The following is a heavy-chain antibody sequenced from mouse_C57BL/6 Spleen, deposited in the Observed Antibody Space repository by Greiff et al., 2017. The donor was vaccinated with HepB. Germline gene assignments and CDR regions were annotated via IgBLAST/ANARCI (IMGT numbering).Heavy chain of an antibody. D-gene: IGHD2-3*01. J-gene: IGHJ2*01. V-gene: IGHV1-80*01. CDR3: ASSPGGWLRFDY. Sequence: QVQLQQSGAELVKPGASVKISCKASGYAFSSYWMNWVKQRPGKGLEWIGQIYPGDGDTNYNGKFKGKATLTADKSSSTAYMQLSSLTSEDSAVYFCASSPGGWLRFDYWGQGTTLTVSS. CDR2: IYPGDGDT. CDR1: GYAFSSYW.